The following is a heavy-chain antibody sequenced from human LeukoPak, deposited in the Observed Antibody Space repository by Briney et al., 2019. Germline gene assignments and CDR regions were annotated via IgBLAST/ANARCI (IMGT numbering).Heavy chain of an antibody. D-gene: IGHD6-19*01. CDR1: GGSFGGYY. CDR3: ARGMAVAQRDY. CDR2: INPSGST. Sequence: SETLSLTCAVYGGSFGGYYWSWIRPPPGKGLGWIGEINPSGSTNYHPSLKSRVTMSVDTSKNQFSLKLSSGTAADTAVYYCARGMAVAQRDYWGQGTLVTVSS. V-gene: IGHV4-34*01. J-gene: IGHJ4*02.